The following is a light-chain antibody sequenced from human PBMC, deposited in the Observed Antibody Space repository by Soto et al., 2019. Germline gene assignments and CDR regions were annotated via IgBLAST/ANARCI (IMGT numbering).Light chain of an antibody. J-gene: IGKJ2*01. CDR2: WAA. Sequence: DIVMTQSPDSLAVSLGERATINCKSSQSVLYNSNNKNYLAWYQQKPGQPPKLLIYWAATRESGVPDRFSGSGSGTDFTLTISSLQAEDVAVYHCQQYYATPYTFGQGNKLEIK. V-gene: IGKV4-1*01. CDR3: QQYYATPYT. CDR1: QSVLYNSNNKNY.